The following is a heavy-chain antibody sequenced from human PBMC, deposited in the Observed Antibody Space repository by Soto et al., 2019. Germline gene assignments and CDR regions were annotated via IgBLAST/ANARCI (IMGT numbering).Heavy chain of an antibody. D-gene: IGHD4-17*01. J-gene: IGHJ6*03. Sequence: QVQLVQSGAEVKQPRASVKVSCKASGYTFTNYGFTWVRQAPGQGLEWLGWISTYNGNTKYAQKVQGRLTMTTDTSTSTANMELTSLRSDDTALYYFARTTVTASYYYMDVWGKGSTVTVSS. CDR3: ARTTVTASYYYMDV. CDR2: ISTYNGNT. V-gene: IGHV1-18*01. CDR1: GYTFTNYG.